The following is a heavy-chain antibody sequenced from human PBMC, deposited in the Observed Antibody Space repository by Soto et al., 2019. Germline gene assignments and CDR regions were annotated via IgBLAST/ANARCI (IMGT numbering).Heavy chain of an antibody. CDR1: GYSFTSYW. CDR2: IYPGDSDT. V-gene: IGHV5-51*01. Sequence: GESLKLSCKGSGYSFTSYWIGWVRQMPGKGLEWMGIIYPGDSDTRYSPSFQGQVTISADKSISTAYLQWSSLKASDTAMYYCATGGAYCGGDCYSGYYYYGMDVWGQGTTVTVSS. CDR3: ATGGAYCGGDCYSGYYYYGMDV. D-gene: IGHD2-21*02. J-gene: IGHJ6*02.